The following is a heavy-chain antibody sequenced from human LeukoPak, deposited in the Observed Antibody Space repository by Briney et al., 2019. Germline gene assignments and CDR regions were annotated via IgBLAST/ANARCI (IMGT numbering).Heavy chain of an antibody. Sequence: QPGGSLRLSCAASGFTFSSHWMHWVRQAPGKGLEWVSAISGSGGSTYYADSVKGRFTISRDNSKNTLYLQMNSLRAEDTAVYYCAKGVYSSSVGLGYNWFDPWGQGTLVTVSS. J-gene: IGHJ5*02. CDR2: ISGSGGST. CDR1: GFTFSSHW. CDR3: AKGVYSSSVGLGYNWFDP. V-gene: IGHV3-23*01. D-gene: IGHD6-6*01.